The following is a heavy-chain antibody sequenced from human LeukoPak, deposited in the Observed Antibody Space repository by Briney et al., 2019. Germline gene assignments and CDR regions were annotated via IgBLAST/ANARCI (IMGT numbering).Heavy chain of an antibody. CDR3: ARDQVSIAVAGSNPPHYYYGMDV. CDR1: GGSSSGYY. J-gene: IGHJ6*02. Sequence: PSETLSLTCAVYGGSSSGYYWSWIRQPPGKGLEWIGEINHSGSTNYNPSLKSRVTISVDTSKNQFSLKLSSVTAADTAVYYCARDQVSIAVAGSNPPHYYYGMDVWGQGTTVTVSS. CDR2: INHSGST. V-gene: IGHV4-34*01. D-gene: IGHD6-19*01.